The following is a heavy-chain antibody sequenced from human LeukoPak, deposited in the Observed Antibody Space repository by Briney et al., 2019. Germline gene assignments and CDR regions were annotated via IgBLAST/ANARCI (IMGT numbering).Heavy chain of an antibody. CDR3: ARDVRVTVGIDAFDI. D-gene: IGHD3-10*02. CDR2: IIPIFGTA. V-gene: IGHV1-69*05. CDR1: GGTFSSYA. J-gene: IGHJ3*02. Sequence: VASVKVSCKASGGTFSSYAISWVRQAPGQGLEWMGGIIPIFGTANYAQKFQGRVTITTDESTSTAYMELSSLRSEDTAVYYCARDVRVTVGIDAFDIWGQGTMVTVSS.